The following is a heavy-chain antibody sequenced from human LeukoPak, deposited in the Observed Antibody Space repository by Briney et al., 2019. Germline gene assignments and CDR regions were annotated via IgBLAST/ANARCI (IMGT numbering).Heavy chain of an antibody. CDR1: GGSFSGYY. V-gene: IGHV4-34*01. Sequence: PSETLSLTCAVYGGSFSGYYWSWIRQPPGKGLEWIGEINHSGSTNYNPSLKSRVTISVDTSKNQFSLKLSSVTAADTAVYYCARFSGHSYGNIDYWGQGTLVTVSS. D-gene: IGHD5-18*01. CDR3: ARFSGHSYGNIDY. J-gene: IGHJ4*02. CDR2: INHSGST.